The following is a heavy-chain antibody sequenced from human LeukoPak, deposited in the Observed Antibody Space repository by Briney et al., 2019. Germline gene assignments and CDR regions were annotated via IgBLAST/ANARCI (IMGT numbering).Heavy chain of an antibody. D-gene: IGHD3-22*01. CDR1: GGTFSSYA. J-gene: IGHJ4*02. V-gene: IGHV1-69*04. CDR2: IIPILGIA. CDR3: ARARYYDSGGYHLSYFDY. Sequence: GASVKVSCKASGGTFSSYAISWVRQAPGQGLEWMGRIIPILGIANYAQKFQGRVTITADKSTSTAYMELSSLRSEDTAVYYCARARYYDSGGYHLSYFDYWGQGTLVTVSS.